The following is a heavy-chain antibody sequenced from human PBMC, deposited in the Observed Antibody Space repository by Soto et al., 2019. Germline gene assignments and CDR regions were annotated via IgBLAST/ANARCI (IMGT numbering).Heavy chain of an antibody. CDR1: GGSFSPFY. J-gene: IGHJ4*02. CDR3: ARGRDY. CDR2: INHSGSI. V-gene: IGHV4-34*01. Sequence: QVQLQQWGAGLLKPSETLSLTCAVYGGSFSPFYWSWIRQPPGKGLEWIGEINHSGSINYNPSLKSRVTISVDTSKNQFSLKLSSVTAADTAMYYCARGRDYWGQGTLVTVSS.